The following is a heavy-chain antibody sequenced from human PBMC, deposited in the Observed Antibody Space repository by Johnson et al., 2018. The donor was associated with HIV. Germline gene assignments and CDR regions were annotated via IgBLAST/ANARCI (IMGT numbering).Heavy chain of an antibody. Sequence: QVLLVESGGGVVQPGRSLRLSCAASGFTFSTYAIHWVRQAPGKGLDWVAVLFYDGSRKYYADSVKGRFTISRDNSKNTLYLQMNSLRAEDTAVYYCARVGDGSGYYFDAFDIWGQGTMVTVSS. V-gene: IGHV3-30*04. CDR2: LFYDGSRK. CDR3: ARVGDGSGYYFDAFDI. CDR1: GFTFSTYA. J-gene: IGHJ3*02. D-gene: IGHD3-22*01.